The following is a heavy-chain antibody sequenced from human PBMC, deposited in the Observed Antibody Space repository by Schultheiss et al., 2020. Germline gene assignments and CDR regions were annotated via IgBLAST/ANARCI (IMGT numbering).Heavy chain of an antibody. Sequence: GESLKIACAASGFTFSAYVMSWVRQAPGKGLEWVSAISGSGGSTYYADSVKGRFTISRDNSRSTLFLQMNSLRAEDTAVYYCAKGVGITMIVVADALDNWGQGTLVTVSS. CDR2: ISGSGGST. D-gene: IGHD3-22*01. J-gene: IGHJ4*02. CDR1: GFTFSAYV. V-gene: IGHV3-23*01. CDR3: AKGVGITMIVVADALDN.